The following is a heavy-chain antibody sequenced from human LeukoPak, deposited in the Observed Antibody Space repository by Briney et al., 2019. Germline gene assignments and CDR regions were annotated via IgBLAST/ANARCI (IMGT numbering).Heavy chain of an antibody. CDR1: GFTFSDHY. CDR3: ARRVFGGNCYYDY. Sequence: PGGSLRLSCAASGFTFSDHYMDWVRQAPGKGLEWVGRIRNKANSYTTDYAAPVKGRFTISRDYSKNSLYLQMNSLKTEDTAVYYCARRVFGGNCYYDYWGQGALVTVSS. CDR2: IRNKANSYTT. D-gene: IGHD4-23*01. J-gene: IGHJ4*02. V-gene: IGHV3-72*01.